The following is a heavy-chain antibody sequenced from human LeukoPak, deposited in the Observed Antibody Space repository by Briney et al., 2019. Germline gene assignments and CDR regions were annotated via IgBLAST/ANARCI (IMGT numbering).Heavy chain of an antibody. D-gene: IGHD3-3*01. CDR1: GGSISSYY. V-gene: IGHV4-4*07. CDR3: ARAHHHTIFGVVIDDAFDI. Sequence: SETLSLTCIVSGGSISSYYWSWIRQPAGKGLEWIGRIYTSGSTNYNPSLKSRVTMSVDTSKNQFSLKLSSVTAADTAVYYCARAHHHTIFGVVIDDAFDIWGQGTMVTVSS. CDR2: IYTSGST. J-gene: IGHJ3*02.